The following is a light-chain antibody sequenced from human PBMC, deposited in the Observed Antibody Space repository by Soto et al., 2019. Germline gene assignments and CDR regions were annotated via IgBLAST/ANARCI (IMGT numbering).Light chain of an antibody. CDR2: DVS. CDR3: CSYAGSYTYV. J-gene: IGLJ1*01. Sequence: ALAQPRSVSGSPGQSVTISCTGTSSDVGGYNYVSWYQQHPGKAPKLMIYDVSKRPSGVPDRFSGSKSGNTASLTISGLQAEDEADYYCCSYAGSYTYVFGTGTKVTVL. CDR1: SSDVGGYNY. V-gene: IGLV2-11*01.